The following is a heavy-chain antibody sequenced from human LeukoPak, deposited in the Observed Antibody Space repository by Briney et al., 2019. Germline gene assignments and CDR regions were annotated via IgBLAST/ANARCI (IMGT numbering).Heavy chain of an antibody. J-gene: IGHJ3*02. CDR1: GFSFGDYA. Sequence: PGGSLRLSCVASGFSFGDYAMHWVRQAPGKGLEWVSGLGWNSGDIRYADSVKGRFTISRDNAKNSLYLQMDSLRAEDTALYYCAKDDTFDIWGQGTIVTVSS. CDR3: AKDDTFDI. V-gene: IGHV3-9*01. CDR2: LGWNSGDI.